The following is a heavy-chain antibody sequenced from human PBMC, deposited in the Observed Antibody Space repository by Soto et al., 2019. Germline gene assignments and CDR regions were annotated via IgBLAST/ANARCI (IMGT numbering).Heavy chain of an antibody. CDR2: IYHSGST. Sequence: PSETLSLTCAVSGGSISSSNWWGWVRQPPGKGLEWIGEIYHSGSTNYNPSLKSRVTISVDKSKNQFSLKLSSVTAADTAVYYCARVNGYSSSWYQDGMDVWGQGTTVTVSS. J-gene: IGHJ6*02. V-gene: IGHV4-4*02. D-gene: IGHD6-13*01. CDR3: ARVNGYSSSWYQDGMDV. CDR1: GGSISSSNW.